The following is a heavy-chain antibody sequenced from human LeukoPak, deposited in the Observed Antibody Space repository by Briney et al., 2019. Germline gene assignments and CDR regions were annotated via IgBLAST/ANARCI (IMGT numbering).Heavy chain of an antibody. J-gene: IGHJ5*01. V-gene: IGHV4-38-2*02. CDR2: IYHSGST. CDR1: GYSISSGYY. CDR3: AREGRVSRELFVS. D-gene: IGHD1-26*01. Sequence: SETLSLTCTVSGYSISSGYYWGWIRQPPGKGLEWIGSIYHSGSTYYNPSLKSRVTISVDTSKNQFSLKLSSVTAADTAVYYCAREGRVSRELFVSGGQGTLVTVSS.